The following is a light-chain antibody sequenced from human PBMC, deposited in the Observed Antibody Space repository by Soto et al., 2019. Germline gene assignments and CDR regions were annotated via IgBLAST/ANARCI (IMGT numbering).Light chain of an antibody. Sequence: QMTQSPSSLSASVGDRVTITCQASRDISKSLSWYQQNPGKAPKLLIYDASNLETGVPSRFSGSGSGTDFSFTISSLQPEDIATYYCQYYDNLPVTFGGGTTVEIK. CDR1: RDISKS. V-gene: IGKV1-33*01. J-gene: IGKJ4*01. CDR2: DAS. CDR3: QYYDNLPVT.